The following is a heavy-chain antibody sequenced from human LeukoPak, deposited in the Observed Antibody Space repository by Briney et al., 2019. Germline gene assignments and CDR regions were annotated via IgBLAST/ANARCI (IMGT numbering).Heavy chain of an antibody. Sequence: PSGTLSLTCTVSNGSISDSYWSWIRQPAGKGLEWIGRIYSSGSVNYNPSLMNRVAMSVDTSKNQFSLRLTSVTAADTAVYYCARDFPWTNCLDYWGEGTLVTASS. D-gene: IGHD3/OR15-3a*01. CDR3: ARDFPWTNCLDY. V-gene: IGHV4-4*07. J-gene: IGHJ4*02. CDR1: NGSISDSY. CDR2: IYSSGSV.